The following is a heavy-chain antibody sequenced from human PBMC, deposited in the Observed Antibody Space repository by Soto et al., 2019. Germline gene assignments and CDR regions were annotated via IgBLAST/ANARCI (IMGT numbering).Heavy chain of an antibody. CDR1: GGTFSSYA. D-gene: IGHD6-6*01. J-gene: IGHJ4*02. CDR3: VLPLGSSYYFDY. V-gene: IGHV1-69*13. CDR2: IIPIFGTA. Sequence: SVKVSCKASGGTFSSYAISWVRQAPGQGLEWMGGIIPIFGTANYAQKFQGRVTITADESTSTAYMELSSLRSEDTAVYYCVLPLGSSYYFDYWGQGTLVTVSS.